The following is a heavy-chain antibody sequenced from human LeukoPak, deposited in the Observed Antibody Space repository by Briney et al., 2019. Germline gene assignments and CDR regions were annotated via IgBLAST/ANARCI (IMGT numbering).Heavy chain of an antibody. Sequence: GGSLRLSCAASGFTFSSYWMSWVRQAPGKGLEWVANIKQDGSEKYYVDSVKGRFTISRDNAKNSLYLQMNSLRAEDTAVYYCARVRGYSYGYGDYWGQGTLVTVSS. CDR3: ARVRGYSYGYGDY. CDR1: GFTFSSYW. D-gene: IGHD5-18*01. V-gene: IGHV3-7*01. J-gene: IGHJ4*02. CDR2: IKQDGSEK.